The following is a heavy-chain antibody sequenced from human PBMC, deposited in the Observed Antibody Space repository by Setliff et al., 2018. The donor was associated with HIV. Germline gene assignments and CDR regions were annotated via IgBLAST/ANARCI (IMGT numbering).Heavy chain of an antibody. D-gene: IGHD6-25*01. CDR1: GGSISSYY. CDR3: ARGYGAAGGGY. CDR2: IYYSGST. J-gene: IGHJ4*02. Sequence: SETLSLTCKVSGGSISSYYWSWIRQPPGKGLEWIGYIYYSGSTNYNPSLRSRVTISVDTSKNPFSLKLSSVTAADTAVYYCARGYGAAGGGYWGQGTLVTVSS. V-gene: IGHV4-59*08.